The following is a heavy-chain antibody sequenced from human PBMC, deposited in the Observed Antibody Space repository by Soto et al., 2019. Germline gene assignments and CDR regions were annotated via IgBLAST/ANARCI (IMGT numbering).Heavy chain of an antibody. CDR2: IVVGGGIT. J-gene: IGHJ6*02. D-gene: IGHD3-10*01. CDR1: GFTFTSSA. V-gene: IGHV1-58*01. CDR3: AADWHYGSGSYYAYYYGMDV. Sequence: GASVKVSCKASGFTFTSSALQWVRQARGQRLEWIGWIVVGGGITNYAQKFQERVTITRDMSTSTAYMELSSLGSEDTAVYYCAADWHYGSGSYYAYYYGMDVWGQGTTVTVSS.